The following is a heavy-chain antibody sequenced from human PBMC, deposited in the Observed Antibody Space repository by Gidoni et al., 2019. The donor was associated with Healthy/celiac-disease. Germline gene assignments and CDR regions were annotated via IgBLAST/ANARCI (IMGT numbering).Heavy chain of an antibody. J-gene: IGHJ4*02. V-gene: IGHV3-7*04. CDR2: IKQDGSEK. Sequence: EVQLVESGGGLVQPGGSLRLSCAAAGSTFSSYWMSWVRRAPGKGLEWVANIKQDGSEKYYVDSVKGRFTISRDNAKISLYLQMNSLRAEDTAVYYCARSYYDILTGYYRPFDYWGQGTLVTVSS. CDR3: ARSYYDILTGYYRPFDY. CDR1: GSTFSSYW. D-gene: IGHD3-9*01.